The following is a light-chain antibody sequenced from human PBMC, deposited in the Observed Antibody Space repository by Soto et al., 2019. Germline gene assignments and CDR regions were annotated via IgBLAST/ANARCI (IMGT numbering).Light chain of an antibody. Sequence: QSALTQPASVSGSPGQSITISCTGTSSDVGGYDFVSWYQQHPGKAPKLMIYGVTNRPSGVSNRFSGSKSGNSASLTISGXXAEXEADXYCSSYTSSSTYVFGTGTKVTVL. CDR1: SSDVGGYDF. J-gene: IGLJ1*01. CDR2: GVT. V-gene: IGLV2-14*01. CDR3: SSYTSSSTYV.